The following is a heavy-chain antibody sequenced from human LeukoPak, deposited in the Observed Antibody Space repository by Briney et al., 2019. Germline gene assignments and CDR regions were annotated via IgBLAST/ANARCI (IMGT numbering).Heavy chain of an antibody. Sequence: PGVSLRLSCEASGFTFTSFWTSWVRQAPGKGLEWVANIKQDGSEKYYVDPVKGRFTISRDNAKNSLYLQMNSLRAEDTAVYYCARDTSGGWYGLIDYWGQGTPVTVSS. CDR3: ARDTSGGWYGLIDY. J-gene: IGHJ4*02. CDR1: GFTFTSFW. CDR2: IKQDGSEK. D-gene: IGHD6-19*01. V-gene: IGHV3-7*01.